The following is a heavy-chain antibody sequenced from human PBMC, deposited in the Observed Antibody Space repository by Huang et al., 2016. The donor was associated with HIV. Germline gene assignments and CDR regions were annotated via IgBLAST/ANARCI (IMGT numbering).Heavy chain of an antibody. CDR2: LYYTGKR. Sequence: QMRFQESGPGLVKPSGTLSLTCNVSGGSINTGRYYWGWIRQPPGKGLAWVGSLYYTGKRHYSPSHNGRLTMSADTSKNQFSLNLSSVTASDTAIYYCARNHDFWRGRMFAISYFDVWGRGTLVTVAS. CDR3: ARNHDFWRGRMFAISYFDV. D-gene: IGHD3-3*01. V-gene: IGHV4-39*01. CDR1: GGSINTGRYY. J-gene: IGHJ2*01.